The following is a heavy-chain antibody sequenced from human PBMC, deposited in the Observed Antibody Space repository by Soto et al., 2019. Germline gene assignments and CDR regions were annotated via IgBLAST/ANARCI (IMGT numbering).Heavy chain of an antibody. CDR3: ATLAGGAARTAGIDY. V-gene: IGHV3-30*03. J-gene: IGHJ4*02. CDR1: GFTFSSYG. D-gene: IGHD6-25*01. Sequence: QVQLVESGGGVVQPGRSLRLSCAASGFTFSSYGMHWVRQAPGKGLEWVAVISYDGSNKYYADSVKGRFTISRDNSKNTLYLQMNSLRAEDTAVYYGATLAGGAARTAGIDYWGQGTLVTVSS. CDR2: ISYDGSNK.